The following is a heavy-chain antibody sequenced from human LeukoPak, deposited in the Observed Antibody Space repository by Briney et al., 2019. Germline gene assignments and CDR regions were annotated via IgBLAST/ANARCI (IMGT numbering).Heavy chain of an antibody. CDR3: ARAGGGSGYSDY. V-gene: IGHV1-2*02. Sequence: ASVKVSCKASGYTFTGYYMHWVRQAPGQGLEWMGWINPNSGGTNYAQKFQGRVTMTRDTSLSTAYMELSRLRSDDTAVYYCARAGGGSGYSDYWGQGTLVTVSS. J-gene: IGHJ4*02. CDR2: INPNSGGT. CDR1: GYTFTGYY. D-gene: IGHD3-22*01.